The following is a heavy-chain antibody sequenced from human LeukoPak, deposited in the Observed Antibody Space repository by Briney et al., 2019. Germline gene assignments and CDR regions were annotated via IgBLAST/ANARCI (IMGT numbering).Heavy chain of an antibody. CDR1: GGTCSSYT. D-gene: IGHD3-10*01. CDR2: IIPIRGIA. CDR3: ARGSTMVRGPGDYYYYGMDV. J-gene: IGHJ6*02. V-gene: IGHV1-69*02. Sequence: ASVKVSCKASGGTCSSYTISWVRQAPGQGLEWMGRIIPIRGIANYAQKYQGRVTITADKSTSTAYMELSSLRSEDTAVYYCARGSTMVRGPGDYYYYGMDVWGQGTTVTVSS.